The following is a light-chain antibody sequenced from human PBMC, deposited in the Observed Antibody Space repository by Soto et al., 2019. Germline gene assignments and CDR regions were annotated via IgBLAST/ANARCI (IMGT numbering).Light chain of an antibody. CDR2: GNI. CDR3: QSYDSSLSASV. CDR1: SSNIGAGYD. J-gene: IGLJ2*01. V-gene: IGLV1-40*01. Sequence: QSVLTQPPSVSGAPGQRVTIYCTGSSSNIGAGYDVHWYQQLPATAPKLLIYGNINRPSGVPDRFSGSKSGTSASLAITGLQDEDEADYYCQSYDSSLSASVFGGGTKLTVL.